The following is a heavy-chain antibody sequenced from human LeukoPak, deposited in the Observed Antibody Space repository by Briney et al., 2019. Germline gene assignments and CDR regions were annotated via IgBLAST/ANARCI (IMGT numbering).Heavy chain of an antibody. D-gene: IGHD1-26*01. CDR3: ARDTEWEKNPDYFDY. Sequence: ASVKVSCKASGYTITSYGISWVRQAPGQGLEWMGWISAKNGNTNYAQKLQGRVTMTTDTSTSTAYMELRSLRSDDTAVYYCARDTEWEKNPDYFDYWGQGTLVTVSS. CDR1: GYTITSYG. J-gene: IGHJ4*02. V-gene: IGHV1-18*01. CDR2: ISAKNGNT.